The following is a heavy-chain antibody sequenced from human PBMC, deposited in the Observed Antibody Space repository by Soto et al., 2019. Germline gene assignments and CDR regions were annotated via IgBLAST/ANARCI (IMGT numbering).Heavy chain of an antibody. D-gene: IGHD4-17*01. CDR2: ISSSSSYI. CDR3: ARVGTTVVTSIDY. J-gene: IGHJ4*02. V-gene: IGHV3-21*01. Sequence: GGSLRLSCAASGFTFSSYSMNWVRQAPGKGLEWVSSISSSSSYIYYADSVKGRFTISRDNAKNSLYLQMNSLRAEDTAVYYCARVGTTVVTSIDYWGQGTLVTVSS. CDR1: GFTFSSYS.